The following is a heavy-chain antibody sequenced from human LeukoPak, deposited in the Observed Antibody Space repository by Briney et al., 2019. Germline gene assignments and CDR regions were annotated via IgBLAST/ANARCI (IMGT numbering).Heavy chain of an antibody. J-gene: IGHJ4*02. CDR3: ARDHSSGWYSDYFDY. CDR1: GFTFSSYG. Sequence: PGGSLRLSCAASGFTFSSYGMHWVRQAPGKGLEWVAVIWYDGSNKYYADSVKGRFTISRDNSKNTLYLQMNSLRAGDTAVYYCARDHSSGWYSDYFDYWGQGTLVTVSS. CDR2: IWYDGSNK. V-gene: IGHV3-33*01. D-gene: IGHD6-19*01.